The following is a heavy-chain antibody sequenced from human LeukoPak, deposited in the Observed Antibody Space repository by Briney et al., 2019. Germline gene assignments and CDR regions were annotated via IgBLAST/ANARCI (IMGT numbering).Heavy chain of an antibody. V-gene: IGHV1-18*01. J-gene: IGHJ5*02. CDR3: ARVKTRAMYYYDRRGYYVGDNCFAP. CDR2: ISAYNGNT. D-gene: IGHD3-22*01. Sequence: ASVKVSCKASGYTFTSYGISWVRQAPGQGLEWMGWISAYNGNTNYAQKLQGRVTMTTDTSTSTAYMELRSLRSDDTAVYYCARVKTRAMYYYDRRGYYVGDNCFAPWGKETLVTVSS. CDR1: GYTFTSYG.